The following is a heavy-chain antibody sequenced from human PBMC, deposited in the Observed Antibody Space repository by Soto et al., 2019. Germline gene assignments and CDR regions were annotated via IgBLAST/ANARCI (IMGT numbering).Heavy chain of an antibody. Sequence: SVKVSCQASWSTFSSYAISWVRQAPGQGLEWMGGTIPIFGTANYAQKFQGRVTITADESTSTAYMELSSLRSEDTAVYYCATYSGSSSRWFDSWRQGTLVTVSS. D-gene: IGHD3-10*01. V-gene: IGHV1-69*13. CDR2: TIPIFGTA. CDR1: WSTFSSYA. J-gene: IGHJ5*01. CDR3: ATYSGSSSRWFDS.